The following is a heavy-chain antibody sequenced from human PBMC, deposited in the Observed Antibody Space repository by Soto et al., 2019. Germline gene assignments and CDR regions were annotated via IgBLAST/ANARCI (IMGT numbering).Heavy chain of an antibody. CDR2: VYYSGST. CDR1: GASINTGGYY. Sequence: SETLSLTCNVSGASINTGGYYWSWIRQHPGKGLEWIGFVYYSGSTSYSPSLESRVSISVDPSKRQFYLELASVTAADSAVYYCARGEGAGYYDILTGQQRFDPWGQGTLVTVSS. J-gene: IGHJ5*02. D-gene: IGHD3-9*01. V-gene: IGHV4-31*02. CDR3: ARGEGAGYYDILTGQQRFDP.